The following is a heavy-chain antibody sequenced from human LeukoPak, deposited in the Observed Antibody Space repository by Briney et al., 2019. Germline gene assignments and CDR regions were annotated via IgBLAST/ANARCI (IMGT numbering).Heavy chain of an antibody. CDR2: IKQDGSQK. Sequence: GSLRLSCAASGFTFSSYSMNWVRQAPGKGLEWVANIKQDGSQKYYVDSVKGRFTISRDNAKNSLYLQMNSLRAEDTAVYYCARAYFDFWGQGALVTVSS. J-gene: IGHJ4*02. CDR1: GFTFSSYS. CDR3: ARAYFDF. V-gene: IGHV3-7*01.